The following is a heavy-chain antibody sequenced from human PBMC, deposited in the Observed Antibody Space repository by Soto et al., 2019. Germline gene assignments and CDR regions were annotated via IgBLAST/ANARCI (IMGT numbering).Heavy chain of an antibody. V-gene: IGHV4-61*01. CDR3: ARGVGFGYYYYHMDL. J-gene: IGHJ6*02. D-gene: IGHD3-10*01. CDR2: IYYSGSA. CDR1: GDSVTSVSDY. Sequence: SSETLSLTCTVSGDSVTSVSDYWSWIRQPPGKGLEWIGYIYYSGSADYNPSLGSRVTISIDTSKNQFSLKLTSVTAADTAVYYCARGVGFGYYYYHMDLWGQGTTVTVSS.